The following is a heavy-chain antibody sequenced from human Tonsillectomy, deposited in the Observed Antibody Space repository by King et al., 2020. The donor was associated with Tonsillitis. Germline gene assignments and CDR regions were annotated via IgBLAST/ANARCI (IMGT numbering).Heavy chain of an antibody. CDR2: IYHSGST. CDR3: ARALLLPRLDY. J-gene: IGHJ4*02. CDR1: GYSISSGYY. Sequence: LQLQESGPGLVKPSETLSLTCAVSGYSISSGYYWGWIRQPPGKGLEWIGSIYHSGSTYYNPSLKSRVTISVDTSKNQFSLKLSSVTAADTAVYYCARALLLPRLDYWGQGTLVTVSS. V-gene: IGHV4-38-2*01. D-gene: IGHD3-22*01.